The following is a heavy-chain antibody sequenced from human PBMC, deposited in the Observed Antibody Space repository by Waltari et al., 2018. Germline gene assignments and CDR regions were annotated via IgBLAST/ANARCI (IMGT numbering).Heavy chain of an antibody. CDR3: SDPPSDF. D-gene: IGHD2-21*01. CDR2: IKEDGSGT. J-gene: IGHJ4*02. Sequence: EVQLVESGGGLVQPGGSLRLACTTSGFTFSKYWMSWVRQAPGKGLEWLASIKEDGSGTNYVESVKGRFTISRDNAKNSLYLQMSSLRAEDTAVYYCSDPPSDFWGQGAVVTVSS. CDR1: GFTFSKYW. V-gene: IGHV3-7*03.